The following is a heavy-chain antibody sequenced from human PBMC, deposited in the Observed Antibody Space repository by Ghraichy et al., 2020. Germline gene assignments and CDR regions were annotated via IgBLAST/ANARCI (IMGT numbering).Heavy chain of an antibody. CDR1: GFTFSGSA. Sequence: GESLNISCAASGFTFSGSAMHWVRQASGKGLEWVGRIRSKANSYATAYAASVKGRFTISRDDSKNTAYLQMNSLKTEDTAVYYCTRHPPIVGATRYGMDVWGQGTTVTVSS. CDR2: IRSKANSYAT. V-gene: IGHV3-73*01. CDR3: TRHPPIVGATRYGMDV. J-gene: IGHJ6*02. D-gene: IGHD1-26*01.